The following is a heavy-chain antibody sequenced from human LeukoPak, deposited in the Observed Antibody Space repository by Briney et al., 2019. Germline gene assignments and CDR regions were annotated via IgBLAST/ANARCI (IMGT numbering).Heavy chain of an antibody. CDR1: GFTFSSHA. J-gene: IGHJ4*02. D-gene: IGHD3-10*01. V-gene: IGHV3-23*01. Sequence: GGSLRLSCAASGFTFSSHAMNRVRQAPGKGLEWFSGMSGSGIYTYYADSVKGRFIIAGHNSKNTLYLQMNSLRAEDTAIYYCAKDRIDSGSYYYIDVWGQGTLVTVSS. CDR2: MSGSGIYT. CDR3: AKDRIDSGSYYYIDV.